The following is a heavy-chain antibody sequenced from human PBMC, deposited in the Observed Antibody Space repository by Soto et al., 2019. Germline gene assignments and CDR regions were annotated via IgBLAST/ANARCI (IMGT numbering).Heavy chain of an antibody. CDR1: GGSISSGGYY. D-gene: IGHD2-21*01. V-gene: IGHV4-31*03. CDR2: IYYSGST. Sequence: QVQLQESGPGLVKPSQTLSLTCTVSGGSISSGGYYWSWIRQHPGKGLEWIGYIYYSGSTYYNPSLRRRVTISVDTSKNQFSLKLSSVTAADTAVYYCARDRYCGYWYFDLWGRGPLVTVSS. CDR3: ARDRYCGYWYFDL. J-gene: IGHJ2*01.